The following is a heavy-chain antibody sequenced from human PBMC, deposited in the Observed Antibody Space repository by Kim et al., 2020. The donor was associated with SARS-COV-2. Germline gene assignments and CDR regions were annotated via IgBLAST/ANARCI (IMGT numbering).Heavy chain of an antibody. V-gene: IGHV7-4-1*02. CDR2: INTNTGNP. CDR3: ARVRLLRPNYDILTGYVYYYYGMDV. J-gene: IGHJ6*02. CDR1: GYTFTSYA. D-gene: IGHD3-9*01. Sequence: ASVKVSCKASGYTFTSYAMNWVRQAPGQGLEWMGWINTNTGNPTYAQGFTGRFVFSLDTSVSTAYLQISSLKAEDTAVYYCARVRLLRPNYDILTGYVYYYYGMDVWGQGTTVTVSS.